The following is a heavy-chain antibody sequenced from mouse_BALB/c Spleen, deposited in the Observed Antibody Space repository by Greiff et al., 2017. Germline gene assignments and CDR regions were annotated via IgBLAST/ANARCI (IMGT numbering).Heavy chain of an antibody. CDR2: INPYNDGT. D-gene: IGHD2-1*01. J-gene: IGHJ4*01. V-gene: IGHV1-14*01. Sequence: EVQLQQSGPELVKPGASVKMSCKASGYTFTSYVMHWVKQKPGQGLEWIGYINPYNDGTKYNEKFKGKATLTSDKSSSTAYMELSSLTSEDSAVYYCARGGNVYAMDYWGQGTSVTVSS. CDR1: GYTFTSYV. CDR3: ARGGNVYAMDY.